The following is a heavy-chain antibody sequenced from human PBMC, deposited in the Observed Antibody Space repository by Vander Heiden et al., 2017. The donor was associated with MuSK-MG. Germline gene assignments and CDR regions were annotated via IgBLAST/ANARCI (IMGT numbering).Heavy chain of an antibody. D-gene: IGHD3-10*01. CDR2: IYPGDSDT. CDR3: ARQEGRDPYAFDI. V-gene: IGHV5-51*04. CDR1: GHSFTSYW. J-gene: IGHJ3*02. Sequence: EVQLLQYGAAVKTPGESLKSSCTGSGHSFTSYWIGWVRQMPGKGLEWMGIIYPGDSDTRYSPSFQGQVTISADKPISTAYLQWSSLKASDTAMYYCARQEGRDPYAFDIWGQGTMVTVSS.